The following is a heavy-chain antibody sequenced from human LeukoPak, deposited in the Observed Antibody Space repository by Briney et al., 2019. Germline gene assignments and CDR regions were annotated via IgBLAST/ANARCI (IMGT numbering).Heavy chain of an antibody. CDR2: ISALNGNT. Sequence: ASVTVSCEASGYIFTSYGFAWVRQAPGQGLEWMGWISALNGNTNYAQKFQGRVTMTTDTSTSTAYMELRSLTSDDTAKYYCARDPEGVTPLDYWGQGTLVTVSS. CDR3: ARDPEGVTPLDY. J-gene: IGHJ4*02. D-gene: IGHD3-10*01. V-gene: IGHV1-18*01. CDR1: GYIFTSYG.